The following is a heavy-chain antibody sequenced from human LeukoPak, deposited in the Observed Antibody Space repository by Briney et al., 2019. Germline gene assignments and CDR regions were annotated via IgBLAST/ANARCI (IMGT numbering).Heavy chain of an antibody. J-gene: IGHJ5*02. Sequence: SETLSLTCTVSGGSISSYYWSWIRQPPGKGLEWIGYIYYSGYTNYNPSLKSRVTISVDTSKNQFSLKLSSVTAADTAVYYCARGGRFWSGYYYNWFDPWGQGTLVTVSS. CDR2: IYYSGYT. D-gene: IGHD3-3*01. CDR1: GGSISSYY. CDR3: ARGGRFWSGYYYNWFDP. V-gene: IGHV4-59*12.